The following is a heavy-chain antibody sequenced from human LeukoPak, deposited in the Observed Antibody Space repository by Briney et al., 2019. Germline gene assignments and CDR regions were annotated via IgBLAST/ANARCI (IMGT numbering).Heavy chain of an antibody. V-gene: IGHV4-61*02. D-gene: IGHD1-26*01. J-gene: IGHJ3*02. Sequence: SQTLSLTCTVSGGSISSGSHYWTWIRQPAGKGLEYIGRVYSSGSTDSNPSLKSRVTISIDTSKNQFSLKLSSVTAADTAVYYCARHQWVPAFDIWGQGTMVTVSS. CDR1: GGSISSGSHY. CDR3: ARHQWVPAFDI. CDR2: VYSSGST.